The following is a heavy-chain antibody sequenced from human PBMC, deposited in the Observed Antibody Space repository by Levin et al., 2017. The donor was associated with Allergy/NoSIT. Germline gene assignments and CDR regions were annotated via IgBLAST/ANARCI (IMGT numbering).Heavy chain of an antibody. V-gene: IGHV4-39*02. CDR2: IYYSGST. Sequence: SQTLSLTCTVSGGSISSSSYYWGWIRQPPGKGLEWIGSIYYSGSTYYNPSLKSRVTISVDTSKNQFSLKLSSVTAADTAVYYCARDSGGNGYSYGLDYWGQGTLVTVSS. J-gene: IGHJ4*02. CDR1: GGSISSSSYY. D-gene: IGHD5-18*01. CDR3: ARDSGGNGYSYGLDY.